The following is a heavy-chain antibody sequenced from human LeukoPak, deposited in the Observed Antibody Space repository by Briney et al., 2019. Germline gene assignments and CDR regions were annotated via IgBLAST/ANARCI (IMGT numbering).Heavy chain of an antibody. CDR1: GYTFTGYY. Sequence: ASVKVSXKASGYTFTGYYMHWVRQAPGQGLEWMGRINPNSGGTNYAQKFQGRVTMTRDTSISTAYMELSRLRSDDTAVYYCARDVGATDAFDIWGQGTMVTVSS. J-gene: IGHJ3*02. CDR2: INPNSGGT. V-gene: IGHV1-2*06. D-gene: IGHD1-26*01. CDR3: ARDVGATDAFDI.